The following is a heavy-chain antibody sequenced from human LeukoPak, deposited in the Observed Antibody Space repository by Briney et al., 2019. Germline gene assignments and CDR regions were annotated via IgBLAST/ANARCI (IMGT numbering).Heavy chain of an antibody. CDR3: ARVDTAMVAGGGDY. D-gene: IGHD5-18*01. CDR2: INPNSGGT. J-gene: IGHJ4*02. CDR1: GCSFTGYY. V-gene: IGHV1-2*02. Sequence: ASVKVSCKASGCSFTGYYMHWVRQAPGQGLEWMGWINPNSGGTKYAQKFKGRVTMTRDTSISTAYMELSRLRSDDTAVYYCARVDTAMVAGGGDYWGQGTLVTVSS.